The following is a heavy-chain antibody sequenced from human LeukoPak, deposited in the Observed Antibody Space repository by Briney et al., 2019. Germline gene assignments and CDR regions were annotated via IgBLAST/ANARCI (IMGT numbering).Heavy chain of an antibody. D-gene: IGHD3-3*01. V-gene: IGHV4-59*01. CDR1: GGSISSYC. CDR3: ARASRITIFGVATNYMDV. J-gene: IGHJ6*03. Sequence: PSETLSLTCTVSGGSISSYCWSWIRQPPGKGLEWIGYIYYSGSTNYNPSLKSRVTISVDTSKNQFSLKLSSVTAADTAVYYCARASRITIFGVATNYMDVWGKGTTVTVSS. CDR2: IYYSGST.